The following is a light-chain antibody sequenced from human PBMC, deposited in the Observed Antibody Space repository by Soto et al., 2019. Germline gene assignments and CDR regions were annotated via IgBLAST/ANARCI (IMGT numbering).Light chain of an antibody. V-gene: IGKV1-5*01. J-gene: IGKJ5*01. CDR2: DAS. CDR1: QSISSG. Sequence: DIQMTQSPSTLSASVGDRVTITCRASQSISSGLAWYQQKPWKAPKLLIYDASRLESGVPSRLSGSRSGTDFKLTISSLQPDAFATYYCQQYNSYPITFGEGTRLEIK. CDR3: QQYNSYPIT.